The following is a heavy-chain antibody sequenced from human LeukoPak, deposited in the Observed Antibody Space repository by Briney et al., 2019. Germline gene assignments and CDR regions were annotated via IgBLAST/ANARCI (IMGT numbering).Heavy chain of an antibody. V-gene: IGHV3-11*05. CDR2: ISSSSSYT. D-gene: IGHD3-9*01. J-gene: IGHJ4*02. CDR3: ARVGYDILTGYLYFDY. Sequence: GGSLRLSCAASGFTFSDYYMIWIRQAPGKGLEWVSYISSSSSYTNYADSVKGRFTISRDNAKNSLYLQMNSLRAEDTAVYYCARVGYDILTGYLYFDYWGQGTLVTVSS. CDR1: GFTFSDYY.